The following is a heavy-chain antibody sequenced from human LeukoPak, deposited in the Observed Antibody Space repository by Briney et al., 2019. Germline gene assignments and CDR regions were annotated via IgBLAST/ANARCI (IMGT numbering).Heavy chain of an antibody. V-gene: IGHV3-66*02. J-gene: IGHJ6*03. Sequence: PGGSLRLSCAASGFTVSSNYMSWVRQAPGKGLEWVSIIYSGGSTYYADSVKGRFIVSRDSSENTLYLQMNSLSVEDTAVYFCARDYGYMDVWGKGTTVNVSS. D-gene: IGHD3-16*01. CDR2: IYSGGST. CDR1: GFTVSSNY. CDR3: ARDYGYMDV.